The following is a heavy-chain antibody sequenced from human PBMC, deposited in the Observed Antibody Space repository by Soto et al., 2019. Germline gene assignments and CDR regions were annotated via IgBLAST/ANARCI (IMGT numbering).Heavy chain of an antibody. CDR2: IWYDGSNK. CDR3: ARDTNPNPGFNYEYSSSPKRTYYYYYMDV. J-gene: IGHJ6*03. D-gene: IGHD6-6*01. CDR1: GFTFSSYG. Sequence: GGSLRLSCAASGFTFSSYGMHWVRQAPGKGLEWVAVIWYDGSNKYYADSVKGRFPISRENSKNTRYLQMNSLRAEDTAVYYCARDTNPNPGFNYEYSSSPKRTYYYYYMDVWGKGTTVTVSS. V-gene: IGHV3-33*01.